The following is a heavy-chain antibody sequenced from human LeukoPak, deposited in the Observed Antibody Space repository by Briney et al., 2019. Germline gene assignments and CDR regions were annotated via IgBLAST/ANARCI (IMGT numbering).Heavy chain of an antibody. CDR1: GVSISSYY. CDR2: IYYSGST. J-gene: IGHJ4*02. Sequence: SDTLSLTWTVSGVSISSYYGSWIRQPPGKGLEWIGYIYYSGSTDYNPSLKSRVTISVDASKNQFSLKLSSVTAADTAVYYCARRRWELRNFDYWGQGTLVTVSS. V-gene: IGHV4-59*08. D-gene: IGHD4-23*01. CDR3: ARRRWELRNFDY.